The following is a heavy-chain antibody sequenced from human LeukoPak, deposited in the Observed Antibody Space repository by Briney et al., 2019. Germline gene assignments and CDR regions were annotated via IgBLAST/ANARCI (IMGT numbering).Heavy chain of an antibody. CDR1: GYTFTGYY. Sequence: ASVKVSCKASGYTFTGYYMHWVRQAPGQGLEWMGWTNPNSGGTNYAQKFQGRVTMTRDTSISTAYMELSRLRSDDTAVYYCAREKTRAAAGLRGGFDPWGQGTLVTVSS. CDR2: TNPNSGGT. V-gene: IGHV1-2*02. D-gene: IGHD6-13*01. J-gene: IGHJ5*02. CDR3: AREKTRAAAGLRGGFDP.